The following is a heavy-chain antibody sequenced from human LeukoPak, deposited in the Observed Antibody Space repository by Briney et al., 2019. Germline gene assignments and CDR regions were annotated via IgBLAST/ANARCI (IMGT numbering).Heavy chain of an antibody. Sequence: SETLSLTCAVSGGSFSNSYWSWIRQPPGKGLEWIGEVNHSGDTNYNPSLKSRVAFLINTSKNQFSLKLSSVTAADTTVYYCARGGSGWYIDSWGQGTLVIVSS. V-gene: IGHV4-34*01. CDR3: ARGGSGWYIDS. CDR1: GGSFSNSY. CDR2: VNHSGDT. D-gene: IGHD6-19*01. J-gene: IGHJ4*01.